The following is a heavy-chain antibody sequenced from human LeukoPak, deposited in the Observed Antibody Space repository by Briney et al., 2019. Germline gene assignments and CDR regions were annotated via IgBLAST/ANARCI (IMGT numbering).Heavy chain of an antibody. D-gene: IGHD3-10*01. Sequence: ASVKVSCKASGYTFSSYGISWVRQAPGQGLEWMGWISAYNGNTNYAQRLQGRVTMTTDISTSTAYMDLRSLRSDDTAVYYCARTYYGSGSYSFDYWGQGTLVTVSS. J-gene: IGHJ4*02. V-gene: IGHV1-18*01. CDR3: ARTYYGSGSYSFDY. CDR1: GYTFSSYG. CDR2: ISAYNGNT.